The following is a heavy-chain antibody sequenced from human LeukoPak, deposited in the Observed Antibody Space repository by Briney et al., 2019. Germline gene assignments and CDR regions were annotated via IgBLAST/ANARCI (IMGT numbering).Heavy chain of an antibody. V-gene: IGHV3-30-3*01. Sequence: GGSLRLSCAASGFTFSSYAMHWVRQASGKGLEWVAVISYDGSNKYYADSVKGRFTISRDNSKNTLYLQMNSLRAEDTAVYYCARDPDSMMVRGVSFAFDIWGQGTMVTVSS. CDR1: GFTFSSYA. CDR3: ARDPDSMMVRGVSFAFDI. J-gene: IGHJ3*02. CDR2: ISYDGSNK. D-gene: IGHD3-10*01.